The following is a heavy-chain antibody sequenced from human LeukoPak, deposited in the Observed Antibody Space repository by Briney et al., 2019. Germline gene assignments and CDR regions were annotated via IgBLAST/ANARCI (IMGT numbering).Heavy chain of an antibody. CDR3: AKEGGGYCTNGVCSRHYYYMDV. V-gene: IGHV3-11*04. D-gene: IGHD2-8*01. Sequence: PGGSLRLSCAASGFTFSDYYMSWIRQAPGKGLEWVSYISSSGSTIYYADSVKGRFTISRDNSKNTLYLQMNSLRAEDTAVYYCAKEGGGYCTNGVCSRHYYYMDVWGKGTTVTVSS. J-gene: IGHJ6*03. CDR1: GFTFSDYY. CDR2: ISSSGSTI.